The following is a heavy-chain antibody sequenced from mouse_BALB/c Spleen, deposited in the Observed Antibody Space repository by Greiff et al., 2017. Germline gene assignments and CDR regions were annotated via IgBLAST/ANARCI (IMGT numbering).Heavy chain of an antibody. D-gene: IGHD2-1*01. CDR2: INPYNGDT. J-gene: IGHJ4*01. CDR3: ARGDGNFYAMDY. V-gene: IGHV1-20*02. CDR1: GYSFTGYF. Sequence: EVQLQQSGPELVKPGASVKISCKASGYSFTGYFMNWVMQSHGKSLEWIGRINPYNGDTFYNQKFKGKATLTVDKSSSTAHMELRSLASEDSAVYYCARGDGNFYAMDYWGQGTSVTVSS.